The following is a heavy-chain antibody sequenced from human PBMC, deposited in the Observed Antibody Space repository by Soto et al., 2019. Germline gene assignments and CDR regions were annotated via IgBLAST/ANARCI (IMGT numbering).Heavy chain of an antibody. Sequence: GGSLRLSCAASGFTFSSYAMSWVRQAPGKGLEWVSAISGSGGRTYYADSVKGRFTISRDNTKNTLYLQMNSLRAEDTVVYYCAKDLWSAVTTPYSWFDPWGQGTLVTVSS. D-gene: IGHD4-17*01. V-gene: IGHV3-23*01. CDR2: ISGSGGRT. J-gene: IGHJ5*02. CDR1: GFTFSSYA. CDR3: AKDLWSAVTTPYSWFDP.